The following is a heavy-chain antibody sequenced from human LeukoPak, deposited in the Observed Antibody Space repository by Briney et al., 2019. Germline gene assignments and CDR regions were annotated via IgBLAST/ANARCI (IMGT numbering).Heavy chain of an antibody. D-gene: IGHD3/OR15-3a*01. J-gene: IGHJ4*02. Sequence: GGSLRLSCAASGFTFSSYGMNWVRQAPGKGLEWVSSISSSSSYIYYADSVKGRFTISRDNAKNSLYLQMNSLRAEDTAVYYCARAARTGRLGYYFDYWAREPWSPSPQ. CDR1: GFTFSSYG. CDR3: ARAARTGRLGYYFDY. CDR2: ISSSSSYI. V-gene: IGHV3-21*01.